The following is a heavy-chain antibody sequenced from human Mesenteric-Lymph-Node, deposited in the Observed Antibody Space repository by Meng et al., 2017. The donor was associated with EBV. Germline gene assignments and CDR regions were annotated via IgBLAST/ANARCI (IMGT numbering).Heavy chain of an antibody. CDR2: VYHTGLT. J-gene: IGHJ4*02. Sequence: LHGSGPGCVRPPPALSLTSTVSGGSVNSGGYSCSWIRQSPEKGLEWIGYVYHTGLTSYNPSLDTRVIISSERSKTQFSLKLTSVTSADTAVYYCAGGDYVNQFNYWGQGTLVTVSS. V-gene: IGHV4-30-2*06. CDR3: AGGDYVNQFNY. CDR1: GGSVNSGGYS. D-gene: IGHD4-17*01.